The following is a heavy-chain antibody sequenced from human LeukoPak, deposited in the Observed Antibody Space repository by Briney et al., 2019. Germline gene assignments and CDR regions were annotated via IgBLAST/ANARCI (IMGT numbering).Heavy chain of an antibody. V-gene: IGHV3-21*04. CDR1: GFSITNYP. Sequence: TGWSLRLSCVASGFSITNYPMNWVRQAPGKGLVWVSSINSTSTYIYYADSVKGRFTISRDNAQNSLSLQMSSLRAEDTALYYCAKEQASCGGATCYRPGGFDIWGQGTMDTVSS. CDR2: INSTSTYI. CDR3: AKEQASCGGATCYRPGGFDI. D-gene: IGHD2-21*01. J-gene: IGHJ3*02.